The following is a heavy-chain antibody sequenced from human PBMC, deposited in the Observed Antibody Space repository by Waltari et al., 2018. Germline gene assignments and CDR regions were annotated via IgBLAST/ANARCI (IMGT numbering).Heavy chain of an antibody. V-gene: IGHV3-48*03. CDR1: EFIFITYE. D-gene: IGHD2-21*01. Sequence: EVQLVQSGGGLVQPGGSLRLSCAASEFIFITYEMHWIRQAPGKGLEWVSYISSRGTTIYYADSVKGRFTISRDNAKKSLYLQMKGLRAEDTAVYYCARERNTFIPFDYWGQGALVTVSS. CDR2: ISSRGTTI. J-gene: IGHJ4*02. CDR3: ARERNTFIPFDY.